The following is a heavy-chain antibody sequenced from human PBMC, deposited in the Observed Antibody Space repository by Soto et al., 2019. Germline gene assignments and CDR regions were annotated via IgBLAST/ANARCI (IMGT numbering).Heavy chain of an antibody. CDR3: ASGSKLALDY. CDR2: INPSGSST. Sequence: ASVKVSCKASGYTFTSNYMHWVRQAPGQGLEWMGIINPSGSSTSYAQKFQGRVTMTSDTSTSTVYMELSSLRSEDTAVYYCASGSKLALDYWGQGTLVTVSS. V-gene: IGHV1-46*01. D-gene: IGHD1-1*01. CDR1: GYTFTSNY. J-gene: IGHJ4*02.